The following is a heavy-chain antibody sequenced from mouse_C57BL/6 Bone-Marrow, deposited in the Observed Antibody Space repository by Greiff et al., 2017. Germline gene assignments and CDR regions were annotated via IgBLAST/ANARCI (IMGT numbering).Heavy chain of an antibody. CDR2: INPYNGDT. CDR1: GYSFTGYF. V-gene: IGHV1-20*01. Sequence: VQLQQSGPELVKPGDSVKISCKASGYSFTGYFMNWVMQSHGKSLEWIGRINPYNGDTFYNQKFKGKATLTVDKSSSTAHMELRSLTSEDSAVYYCAREALLWYPWFAYWGQGTLVTVSA. J-gene: IGHJ3*01. CDR3: AREALLWYPWFAY. D-gene: IGHD1-1*02.